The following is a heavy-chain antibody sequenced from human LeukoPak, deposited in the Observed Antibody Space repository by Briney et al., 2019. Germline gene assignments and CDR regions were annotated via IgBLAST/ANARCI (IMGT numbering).Heavy chain of an antibody. J-gene: IGHJ4*02. CDR3: ASSQPSSGYYPIDY. CDR2: IIPILGIA. CDR1: GGTFSSYA. Sequence: ASVTVSCKASGGTFSSYAISWVRQAPGQGLEWMGRIIPILGIANYAQKFQGRVTITADKSTSTAYMELSSLRSEDTAVYYCASSQPSSGYYPIDYWGQGTLVTVSS. V-gene: IGHV1-69*04. D-gene: IGHD3-22*01.